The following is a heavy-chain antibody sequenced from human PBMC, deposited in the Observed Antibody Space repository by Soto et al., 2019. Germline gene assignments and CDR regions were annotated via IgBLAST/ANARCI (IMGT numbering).Heavy chain of an antibody. CDR3: AGSHVYSKGGDYYYYMDV. CDR2: IIPILGIA. Sequence: QVQLVQSGAEVKKPGSSVKVSCKASGGTFSSYTISWVRQAPGQGLEWMGRIIPILGIANYAQKFQGRVTITADKSTSTAYMELSSLRSEDTAVYYCAGSHVYSKGGDYYYYMDVWGKGTTVTVSS. CDR1: GGTFSSYT. J-gene: IGHJ6*03. D-gene: IGHD4-4*01. V-gene: IGHV1-69*02.